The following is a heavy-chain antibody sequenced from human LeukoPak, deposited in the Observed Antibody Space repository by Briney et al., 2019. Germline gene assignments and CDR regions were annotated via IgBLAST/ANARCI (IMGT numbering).Heavy chain of an antibody. CDR3: ATWSDSSGWPMFDY. V-gene: IGHV1-24*01. J-gene: IGHJ4*02. Sequence: GASVKVSCKVSGYTLTELSMHWVRQAPGKGFEWMGGFDPEDGETIYAQKFQGRVTMTEDTSTDTAHMELSSLRSEDTAVYYCATWSDSSGWPMFDYWGQGTLVTVSS. CDR2: FDPEDGET. D-gene: IGHD6-19*01. CDR1: GYTLTELS.